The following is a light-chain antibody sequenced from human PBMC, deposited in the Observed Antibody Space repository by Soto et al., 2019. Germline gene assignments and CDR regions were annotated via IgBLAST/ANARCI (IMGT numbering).Light chain of an antibody. CDR1: SSDVGGYNY. J-gene: IGLJ1*01. CDR3: SSYTSSSTVYV. CDR2: DVS. Sequence: QSALTQPASVSGSPGQSITISCTGTSSDVGGYNYVSWYQQHPGKAPKLMIYDVSNRPSGVSNRFSGSKSGNTASLTISGLQAEDEADYYCSSYTSSSTVYVFGTGTKATVL. V-gene: IGLV2-14*01.